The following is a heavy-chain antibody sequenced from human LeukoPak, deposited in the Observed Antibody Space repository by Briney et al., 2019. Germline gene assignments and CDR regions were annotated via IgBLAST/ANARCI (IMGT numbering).Heavy chain of an antibody. D-gene: IGHD5-18*01. CDR1: GGTSSSYA. Sequence: SVKVSCKASGGTSSSYAISWVRQAPGQGLEWMGGIIPIFGTANYAQKFQGRVTITADESTSTAYMELSSLRSEDTAVYYCARGYSYVDWSWFDPWGQGTLVTVSS. V-gene: IGHV1-69*13. CDR3: ARGYSYVDWSWFDP. J-gene: IGHJ5*02. CDR2: IIPIFGTA.